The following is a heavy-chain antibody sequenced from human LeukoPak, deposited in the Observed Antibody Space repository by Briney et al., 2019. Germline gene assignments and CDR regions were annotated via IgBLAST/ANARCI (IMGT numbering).Heavy chain of an antibody. D-gene: IGHD3-9*01. CDR1: GYTFTGYY. V-gene: IGHV1-2*02. J-gene: IGHJ4*02. CDR3: AKDPERILTGDPSPGY. Sequence: ASVKVSCKASGYTFTGYYMHWVRQAPGQGLEWMGWINPTSGGTNYAQEFQGGVTVTRDTSVSTAYMELSSLRSDDTAVYYCAKDPERILTGDPSPGYWGQGTLVTVSS. CDR2: INPTSGGT.